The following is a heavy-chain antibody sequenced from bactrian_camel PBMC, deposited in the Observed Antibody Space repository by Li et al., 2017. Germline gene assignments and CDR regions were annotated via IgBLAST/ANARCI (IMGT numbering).Heavy chain of an antibody. D-gene: IGHD3*01. CDR1: GQLRGSNC. Sequence: QVQLVESGGGSVQAGGSLRLSCVVSGQLRGSNCVGWHRLPPGRAPAELEGIAAIRRSGGETWYAGSVKGRFTISQDSAKNTVYLQMNYLKPEDTAIYYCAARDDGSCSLNPGWTYRGQGTQVTVS. CDR3: AARDDGSCSLNPGWTY. J-gene: IGHJ4*01. CDR2: IRRSGGET. V-gene: IGHV3-3*01.